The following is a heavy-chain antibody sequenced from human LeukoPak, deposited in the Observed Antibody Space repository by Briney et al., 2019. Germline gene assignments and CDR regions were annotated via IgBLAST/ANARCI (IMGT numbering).Heavy chain of an antibody. V-gene: IGHV3-64*01. CDR1: GFTFSSYA. J-gene: IGHJ4*02. CDR2: ISSNGGST. D-gene: IGHD4-17*01. Sequence: GGSLRLSCAASGFTFSSYAMHWVRQAPGKGLEYVSAISSNGGSTYYANSVKGRFTISRDNSKNTLYLQMGSLRAEDMAVHYCARSTTVTRSFDYWGQGTLVTVSS. CDR3: ARSTTVTRSFDY.